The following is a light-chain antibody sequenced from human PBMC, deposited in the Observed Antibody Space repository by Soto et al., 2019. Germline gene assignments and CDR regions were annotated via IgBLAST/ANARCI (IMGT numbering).Light chain of an antibody. CDR1: QSVSSS. V-gene: IGKV3-11*01. CDR3: QQRSNWTWT. J-gene: IGKJ1*01. CDR2: DAS. Sequence: EIVLTQSPATLSLSPGERATLSCRASQSVSSSLAWYQQKPGQAPRLLIYDASNRATGIPARFSGSGSGTDFTLTIFSLEPEDFAVYYCQQRSNWTWTFGQGTKVDIK.